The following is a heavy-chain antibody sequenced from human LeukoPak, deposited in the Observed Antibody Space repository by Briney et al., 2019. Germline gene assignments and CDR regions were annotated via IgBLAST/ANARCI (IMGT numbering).Heavy chain of an antibody. D-gene: IGHD2-15*01. V-gene: IGHV4-39*01. CDR3: ARHQRLLSWFDP. CDR1: GGSISSSSIDY. Sequence: SETLSLTCTVSGGSISSSSIDYWGWIRQPPGKGLEWIGSIYYSGNTYYNPSLKSRSTISSDTSKNQFSLKVNSMTAADTAVYYCARHQRLLSWFDPWGQGTLVSVSS. CDR2: IYYSGNT. J-gene: IGHJ5*02.